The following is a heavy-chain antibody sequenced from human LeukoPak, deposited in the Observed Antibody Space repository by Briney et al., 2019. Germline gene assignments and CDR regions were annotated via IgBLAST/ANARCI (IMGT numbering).Heavy chain of an antibody. CDR3: ARVDGSPDY. J-gene: IGHJ4*02. D-gene: IGHD2-15*01. V-gene: IGHV1-8*01. CDR2: INPNSGNR. Sequence: ASVKVSCKASGYTFTSYDINWVRQATGQGLEWMGWINPNSGNRGYAQQFQGRVTITRDTSISTVYMELSSLRSGDTAVYYCARVDGSPDYWGQGTLVTVSS. CDR1: GYTFTSYD.